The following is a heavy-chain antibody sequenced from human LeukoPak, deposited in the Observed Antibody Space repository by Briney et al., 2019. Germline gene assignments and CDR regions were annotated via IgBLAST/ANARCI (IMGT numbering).Heavy chain of an antibody. CDR2: VYYTGST. Sequence: NSSETLSLTCTVSGDFITAYYWSWIRQPPGKGLEWIGYVYYTGSTEYNFSLRSRVTVSLDMSKHQFSLNLTSVTAADTAVYYCATNTGTVLDYWGQGTLVTVSS. CDR3: ATNTGTVLDY. D-gene: IGHD7-27*01. J-gene: IGHJ4*02. CDR1: GDFITAYY. V-gene: IGHV4-59*03.